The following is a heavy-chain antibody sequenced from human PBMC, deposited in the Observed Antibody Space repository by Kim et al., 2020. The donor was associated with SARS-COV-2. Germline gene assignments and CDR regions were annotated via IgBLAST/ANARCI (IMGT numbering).Heavy chain of an antibody. CDR2: IYYSGST. CDR3: ARVAAGAAVVSGMDV. D-gene: IGHD2-21*01. V-gene: IGHV4-59*13. J-gene: IGHJ6*02. Sequence: SETLSLTCTVSGGSISSYYWSWIRQPPGKGLEWIGYIYYSGSTNYNPSLKSRVTISVDTSKNQFSLKLSSVTAADTAVYYCARVAAGAAVVSGMDVWGQGTTVTVSS. CDR1: GGSISSYY.